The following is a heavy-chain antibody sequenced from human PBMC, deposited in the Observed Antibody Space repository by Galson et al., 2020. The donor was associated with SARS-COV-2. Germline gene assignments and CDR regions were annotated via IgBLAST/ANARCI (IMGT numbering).Heavy chain of an antibody. CDR2: FDPEDGET. CDR1: GYTLTELS. CDR3: ATTAQQLVLGWFDP. J-gene: IGHJ5*02. D-gene: IGHD6-13*01. Sequence: ASVKVSCKVSGYTLTELSMHWVRQAPGKGLEWMGGFDPEDGETIYAQKFQGRVTMTEDTSTDTAYMELSSLRSEDTAVYYCATTAQQLVLGWFDPCGQGTLVTVSS. V-gene: IGHV1-24*01.